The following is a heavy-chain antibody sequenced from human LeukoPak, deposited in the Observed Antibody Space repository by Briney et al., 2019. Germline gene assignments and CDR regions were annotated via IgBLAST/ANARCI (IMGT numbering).Heavy chain of an antibody. D-gene: IGHD6-13*01. Sequence: ASVKVSCKASGYTFTSYGISWVRQAPGQGLEWMGWISAYNGNTNYAQKLQGRVTITADKSTSTAYMELSSLRSEDTAVYYCAREQDSTSALTLDYWGQGTLVTVSS. V-gene: IGHV1-18*01. CDR1: GYTFTSYG. CDR3: AREQDSTSALTLDY. J-gene: IGHJ4*02. CDR2: ISAYNGNT.